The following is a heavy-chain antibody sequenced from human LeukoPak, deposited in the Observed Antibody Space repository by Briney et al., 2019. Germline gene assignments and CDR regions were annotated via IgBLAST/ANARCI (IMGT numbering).Heavy chain of an antibody. CDR3: TRHSSSSSWYGNMDV. Sequence: GGSLRLSCAASGFTFSGSAMHWVRQASGKGLEWVGRIRSKANSYATAYAASVKGRFTISRDDSKNTAYLQMNSLKTEDTAVYYCTRHSSSSSWYGNMDVWGKGTTVTVSS. V-gene: IGHV3-73*01. D-gene: IGHD6-13*01. J-gene: IGHJ6*03. CDR1: GFTFSGSA. CDR2: IRSKANSYAT.